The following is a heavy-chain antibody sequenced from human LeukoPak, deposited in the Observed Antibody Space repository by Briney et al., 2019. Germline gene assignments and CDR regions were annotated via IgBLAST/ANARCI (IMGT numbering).Heavy chain of an antibody. CDR1: GFTFSSYA. CDR3: ARTYCTNGVCYGFDY. J-gene: IGHJ4*02. D-gene: IGHD2-8*01. V-gene: IGHV3-30-3*01. Sequence: GGSLRLSCAASGFTFSSYAMHWVRQAPGKGLGWVAVISYDGSNKYYADSVKGRFTISRDNSKNTLYLQMNSLRAEDTAVYYCARTYCTNGVCYGFDYWGQGTLVTVSS. CDR2: ISYDGSNK.